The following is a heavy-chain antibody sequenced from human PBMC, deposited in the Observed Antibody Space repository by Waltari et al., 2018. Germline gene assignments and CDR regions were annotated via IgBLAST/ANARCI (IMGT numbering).Heavy chain of an antibody. CDR3: ARSFLGYCSSTSCYLWFDP. D-gene: IGHD2-2*01. J-gene: IGHJ5*02. CDR1: GYSISSGYY. CDR2: IYHSGST. Sequence: QVQLQESGPGLVKPSETLSLTCAVSGYSISSGYYWGWIRQPPGKGLEWIGSIYHSGSTYYNPSLKSRGTISVDTSKNQFSLKLSSVTAADTAVYYCARSFLGYCSSTSCYLWFDPWGQGTLVTVSS. V-gene: IGHV4-38-2*01.